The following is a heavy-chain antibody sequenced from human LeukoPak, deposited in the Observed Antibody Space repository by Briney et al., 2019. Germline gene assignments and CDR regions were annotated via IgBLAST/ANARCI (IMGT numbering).Heavy chain of an antibody. CDR3: AKDLHGQCSIDY. J-gene: IGHJ4*02. CDR1: GFTSSDFA. V-gene: IGHV3-30*04. CDR2: INHDGRDK. D-gene: IGHD4-17*01. Sequence: PGGSLRLSCAASGFTSSDFAIHWVRQAPGKGLEWVTFINHDGRDKSYADSVKGRFTISRDTSTNTLYLQMNSVRVEDTAVYYCAKDLHGQCSIDYWGQGTLVTVSS.